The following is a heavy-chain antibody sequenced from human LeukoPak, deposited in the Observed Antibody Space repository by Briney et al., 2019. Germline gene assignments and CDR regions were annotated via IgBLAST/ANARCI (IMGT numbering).Heavy chain of an antibody. D-gene: IGHD1-26*01. V-gene: IGHV4-39*02. J-gene: IGHJ4*02. CDR3: AKRDDSGGNLVDL. CDR2: IYYSGST. Sequence: SETLSLTCTVSGGSIRSGSHYWAWIRQPPWKGLGWIGSIYYSGSTYYNPSLENGVTISLDTSKNHFSLKLSSLSAADTSVYYCAKRDDSGGNLVDLWGQGTLGTVS. CDR1: GGSIRSGSHY.